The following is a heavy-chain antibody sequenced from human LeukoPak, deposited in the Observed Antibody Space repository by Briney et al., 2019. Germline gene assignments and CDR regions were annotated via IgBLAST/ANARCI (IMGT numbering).Heavy chain of an antibody. J-gene: IGHJ3*02. Sequence: GGSLRLSCAASGFTFTMFSMNRLRQAPGKGLEWIAFIRGRSDTTYYADSVQGRFTISRDNAEDSVYLQMNSLRVEDTAVYYCARTYDFGIGPPGDAFDNWGQGTLVTVFS. CDR2: IRGRSDTT. CDR1: GFTFTMFS. D-gene: IGHD3-3*01. V-gene: IGHV3-48*01. CDR3: ARTYDFGIGPPGDAFDN.